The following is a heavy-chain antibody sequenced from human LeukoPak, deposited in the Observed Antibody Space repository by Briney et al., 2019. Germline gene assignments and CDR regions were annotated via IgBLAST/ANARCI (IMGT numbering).Heavy chain of an antibody. J-gene: IGHJ4*02. V-gene: IGHV3-48*02. CDR1: GFTFSSYA. CDR2: ISPSSGNI. CDR3: ARRDSLQ. D-gene: IGHD5-24*01. Sequence: GGSLRLSCAASGFTFSSYAMNWVRQAPGKGLEWVSYISPSSGNIHYADSVRGRFTISRDNAKNSLYLQMNSLRDEDTAVYYCARRDSLQWGQGTLVTVSS.